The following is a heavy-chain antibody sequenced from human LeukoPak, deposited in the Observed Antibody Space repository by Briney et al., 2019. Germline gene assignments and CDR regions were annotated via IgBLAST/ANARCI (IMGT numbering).Heavy chain of an antibody. D-gene: IGHD3-22*01. V-gene: IGHV3-30*04. CDR3: AREYYDSSGYYEGYFDY. Sequence: GGSLRLSCAASGFTFSSFALHWVRQAPGKGLEWVAVTSYDGTTKYYADSVKGRFTISRDNSKKTLYLQMNSLRAEDTAVYYCAREYYDSSGYYEGYFDYWGQGTLVTVSS. J-gene: IGHJ4*02. CDR1: GFTFSSFA. CDR2: TSYDGTTK.